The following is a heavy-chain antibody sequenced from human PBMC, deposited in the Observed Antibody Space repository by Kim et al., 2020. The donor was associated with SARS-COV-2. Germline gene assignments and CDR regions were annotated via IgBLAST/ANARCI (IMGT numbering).Heavy chain of an antibody. Sequence: GNGNTIYSQKVQGRVTFTTDTSASTAYMELSFLRSEDSAVYYCLGGFYFDYWGQGTLVTVSS. J-gene: IGHJ4*02. V-gene: IGHV1-3*01. D-gene: IGHD3-16*01. CDR3: LGGFYFDY. CDR2: GNGNT.